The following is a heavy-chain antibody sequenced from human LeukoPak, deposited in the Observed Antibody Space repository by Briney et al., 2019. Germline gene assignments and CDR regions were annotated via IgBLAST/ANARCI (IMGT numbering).Heavy chain of an antibody. V-gene: IGHV1-2*02. Sequence: ASVKASCKASGYTFTGYYIHWVRQAPGQGLQWMGWINPNSGDTISAQKLHGRVTLTTDTSITTAYMELSSLTSDDTAVYFCARAGPLYTGAYLAYWGQGTLVTVSS. CDR2: INPNSGDT. CDR1: GYTFTGYY. CDR3: ARAGPLYTGAYLAY. D-gene: IGHD7-27*01. J-gene: IGHJ4*02.